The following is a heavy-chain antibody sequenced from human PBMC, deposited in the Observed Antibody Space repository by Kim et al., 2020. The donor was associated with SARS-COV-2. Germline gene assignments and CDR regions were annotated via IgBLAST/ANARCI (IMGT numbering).Heavy chain of an antibody. D-gene: IGHD6-19*01. CDR3: ATDPWSGWRRKV. CDR2: FDPEDGET. J-gene: IGHJ4*02. CDR1: GYTLTELS. Sequence: ASVKVSCKVSGYTLTELSMHWVRQAPGKGLEWMGGFDPEDGETIYAQKFQGRVTMTEDTSTDTAYMELSSLRSEDTAVYYCATDPWSGWRRKVWGQGTLVTVSS. V-gene: IGHV1-24*01.